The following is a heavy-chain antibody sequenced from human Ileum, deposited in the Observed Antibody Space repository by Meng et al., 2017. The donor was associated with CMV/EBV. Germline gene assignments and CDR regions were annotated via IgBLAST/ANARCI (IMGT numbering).Heavy chain of an antibody. J-gene: IGHJ4*02. CDR3: ATGSVAADGKGY. Sequence: CNASGYNFSRYNINWVRPAPGQWLEWMGYINPKTGDPTYVQGFRGRFVFSLDTSVSTAYLQISSLEAEDTAVYYCATGSVAADGKGYWGQGTLVTVSS. V-gene: IGHV7-4-1*02. D-gene: IGHD6-13*01. CDR1: GYNFSRYN. CDR2: INPKTGDP.